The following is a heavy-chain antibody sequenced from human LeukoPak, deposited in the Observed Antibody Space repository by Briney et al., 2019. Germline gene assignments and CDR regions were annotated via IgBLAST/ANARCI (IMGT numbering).Heavy chain of an antibody. D-gene: IGHD3-16*01. Sequence: SETLSLTCTVSGGSISGSGYYWGWVRQPPGKGLEWIGSIYESGSIYYNPSLNSRVTISVDTSKNQFSLKLSSVTAADTAVYYCARETSQKGAHYMDVWGKGTTVTISS. CDR3: ARETSQKGAHYMDV. V-gene: IGHV4-39*07. CDR2: IYESGSI. J-gene: IGHJ6*03. CDR1: GGSISGSGYY.